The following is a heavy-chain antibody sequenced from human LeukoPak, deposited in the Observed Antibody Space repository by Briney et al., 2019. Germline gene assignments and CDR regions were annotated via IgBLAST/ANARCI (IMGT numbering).Heavy chain of an antibody. J-gene: IGHJ4*02. D-gene: IGHD1-26*01. V-gene: IGHV3-48*04. CDR2: ISSSSSTI. CDR1: GFTFSSYS. CDR3: ARGVGATIGYYFDY. Sequence: PGGSLRLSCAASGFTFSSYSMNWVRQAPGKGLEWVSYISSSSSTIYYADSVKGRFTISRDNAKNSLYLQMNSLRAEDTAVYYCARGVGATIGYYFDYWGQGTLVTVSS.